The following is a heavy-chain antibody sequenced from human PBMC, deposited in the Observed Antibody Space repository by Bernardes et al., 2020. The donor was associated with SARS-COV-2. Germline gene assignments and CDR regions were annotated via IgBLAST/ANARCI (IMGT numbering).Heavy chain of an antibody. J-gene: IGHJ6*02. CDR2: ISSSSSHI. V-gene: IGHV3-21*01. CDR1: GFPLSDYS. Sequence: GFLSPPMVAPGFPLSDYSRNRVRSAPGKGLEWVSSISSSSSHIYNADSVKGRFTVSRDNAKNSLFLQMNSLRAEDTALYYGATYNGCGSRRKAMDGWGQGTAVTVSS. CDR3: ATYNGCGSRRKAMDG. D-gene: IGHD5-12*01.